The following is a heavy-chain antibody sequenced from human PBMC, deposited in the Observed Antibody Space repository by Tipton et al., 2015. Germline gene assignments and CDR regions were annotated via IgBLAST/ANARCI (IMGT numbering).Heavy chain of an antibody. CDR1: GYNFSNYW. V-gene: IGHV5-51*01. J-gene: IGHJ4*02. CDR3: ARHVGVAVPGAGDH. D-gene: IGHD6-19*01. CDR2: IYPGDSET. Sequence: VQLVQSGAEVKKPGESLKISCQGSGYNFSNYWIGWVRQMPGKGLEWMGIIYPGDSETSYSPSFQGQVTISADKSISTAYLRWSGLKASDTAVYYCARHVGVAVPGAGDHWGQGTPVTVSS.